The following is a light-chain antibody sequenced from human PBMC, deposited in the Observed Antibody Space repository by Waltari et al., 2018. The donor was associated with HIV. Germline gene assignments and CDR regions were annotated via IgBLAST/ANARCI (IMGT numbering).Light chain of an antibody. J-gene: IGLJ1*01. Sequence: QSALTQPASVSGSPGQSITISCPGTRSDVGGYNYVPWYQPHPGKAPKLMIYEVSNRPSGVSNRFSGSKSGNTASLTISGLQAEDEADYYCSSYTSSSTLSYVFGTGTKVTVL. CDR3: SSYTSSSTLSYV. CDR1: RSDVGGYNY. V-gene: IGLV2-14*01. CDR2: EVS.